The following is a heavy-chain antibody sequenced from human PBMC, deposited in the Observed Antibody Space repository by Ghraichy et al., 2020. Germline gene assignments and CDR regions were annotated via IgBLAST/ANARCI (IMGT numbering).Heavy chain of an antibody. J-gene: IGHJ6*02. V-gene: IGHV3-30-3*01. D-gene: IGHD4-17*01. CDR1: GFTFSSYA. Sequence: GGSLRLSCAASGFTFSSYAMHWVRQAPGKGLEWVAVISYDGSNKYYADSVKGRFTISRDNSKNTLYLQMNSLRAEDTAVYYCARDDYGDEEQDYYYYGMDVWGQGTTVTISS. CDR3: ARDDYGDEEQDYYYYGMDV. CDR2: ISYDGSNK.